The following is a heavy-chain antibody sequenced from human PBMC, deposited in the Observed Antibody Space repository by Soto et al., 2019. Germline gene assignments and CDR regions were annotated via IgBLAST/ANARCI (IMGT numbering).Heavy chain of an antibody. CDR2: ISSTTNYI. CDR3: ARESEELTSNFDY. CDR1: GFTFTRYS. Sequence: GGSLRLSCAASGFTFTRYSINWVRQAPGKGLEWVSSISSTTNYIYYGDSMKGRFTISRDNAKNSLYLEMNSLRAEDTAVYYCARESEELTSNFDYWGQGTLVTVSS. D-gene: IGHD1-26*01. V-gene: IGHV3-21*06. J-gene: IGHJ4*02.